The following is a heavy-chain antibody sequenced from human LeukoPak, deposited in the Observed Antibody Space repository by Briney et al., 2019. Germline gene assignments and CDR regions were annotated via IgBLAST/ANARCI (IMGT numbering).Heavy chain of an antibody. CDR3: TSGGFDSSGYYYLDY. Sequence: ASVKVSCKASGYTFTGYYMHWVRQAPGQGLEWMGWINPNSGGTNYAQKFQGRVTMTRDTSISIAYMELSRLRSDDTAVYYCTSGGFDSSGYYYLDYWGQGTLVTVSS. CDR2: INPNSGGT. J-gene: IGHJ4*02. D-gene: IGHD3-22*01. CDR1: GYTFTGYY. V-gene: IGHV1-2*02.